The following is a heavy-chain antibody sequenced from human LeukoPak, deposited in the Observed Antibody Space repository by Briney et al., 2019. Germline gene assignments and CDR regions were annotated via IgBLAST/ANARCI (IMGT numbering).Heavy chain of an antibody. CDR1: GGSISSGGYY. CDR3: ARDRGRCDAFDI. D-gene: IGHD4-17*01. Sequence: SETLSLTCTVSGGSISSGGYYGSWIRQPPGKGLGWIGYIYHRGSTYYNPSLKSRVTISVDRSKNQFSLELSSVTAADTGVYYCARDRGRCDAFDIWGQGTMVSVSS. J-gene: IGHJ3*02. V-gene: IGHV4-30-2*01. CDR2: IYHRGST.